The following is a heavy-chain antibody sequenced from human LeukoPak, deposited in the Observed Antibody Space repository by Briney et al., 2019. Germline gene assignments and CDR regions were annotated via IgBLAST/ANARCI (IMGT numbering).Heavy chain of an antibody. Sequence: PGGSLRLSCAASGFTFSSYWMSWVRQAPGKGLEWVANIKQGGSDKYYVDSVKGRFTISRDNAKNSLYLRLNSLRAEDTAVYYCARDYGNDYWGQGTLVTVSS. CDR3: ARDYGNDY. V-gene: IGHV3-7*01. J-gene: IGHJ4*02. CDR1: GFTFSSYW. CDR2: IKQGGSDK. D-gene: IGHD4-17*01.